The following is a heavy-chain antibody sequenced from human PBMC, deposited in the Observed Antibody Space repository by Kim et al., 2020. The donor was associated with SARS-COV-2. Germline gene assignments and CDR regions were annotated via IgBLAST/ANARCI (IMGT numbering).Heavy chain of an antibody. CDR2: IDPSDSYT. D-gene: IGHD4-4*01. CDR3: ARHSYSVETSETSTDYGMDV. Sequence: GESLKISCKGSGYSFTSYWISWVRQMPGKGLEWMGRIDPSDSYTNYSPSFQGHVTISADKSISTAYLQWSSLKASDTAMYYCARHSYSVETSETSTDYGMDVWGQGNTVTVSS. CDR1: GYSFTSYW. J-gene: IGHJ6*02. V-gene: IGHV5-10-1*01.